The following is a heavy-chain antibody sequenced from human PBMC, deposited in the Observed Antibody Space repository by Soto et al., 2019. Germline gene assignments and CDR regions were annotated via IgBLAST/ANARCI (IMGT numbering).Heavy chain of an antibody. CDR2: INHSGST. CDR3: ARAHSSSWYLLGY. CDR1: GGSFSGYY. V-gene: IGHV4-34*01. D-gene: IGHD6-13*01. Sequence: QVQLQQWGAGLLKPSETLSLTCAVYGGSFSGYYWSWIRQPPGKGLEWIWEINHSGSTNYNPSLKSRVTISVDTSKNQFSLKLSSVTAADTAVYYCARAHSSSWYLLGYWGQGILVTVSS. J-gene: IGHJ4*02.